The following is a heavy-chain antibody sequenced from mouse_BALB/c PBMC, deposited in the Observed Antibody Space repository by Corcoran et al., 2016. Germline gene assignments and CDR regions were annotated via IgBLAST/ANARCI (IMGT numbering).Heavy chain of an antibody. D-gene: IGHD1-1*01. Sequence: EVLPQQSGPELVKPGASVQIPCKASGYRFPDYKMDWVRQSHGKSLEWIGDINPRSGGTIYNQTFKGKATLTVDKSSSTAYMELHSLTSEETAVYYCARWGITTFDYWGQGTSVTVSS. V-gene: IGHV1-18*01. J-gene: IGHJ2*03. CDR1: GYRFPDYK. CDR2: INPRSGGT. CDR3: ARWGITTFDY.